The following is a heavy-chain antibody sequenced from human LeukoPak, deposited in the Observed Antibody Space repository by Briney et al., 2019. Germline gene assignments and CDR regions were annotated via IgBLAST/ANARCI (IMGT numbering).Heavy chain of an antibody. Sequence: SETLSLTCTVSGGSIADTSYYWGWIRQSPGKGLERIGRIYYSGKTYYNPSLTSRVTISVDTSKNQISLTLTSVTAADTSLYYCARHKQASSGWFISLDPWGQGTLVIVSS. J-gene: IGHJ5*02. V-gene: IGHV4-39*01. CDR3: ARHKQASSGWFISLDP. D-gene: IGHD6-19*01. CDR2: IYYSGKT. CDR1: GGSIADTSYY.